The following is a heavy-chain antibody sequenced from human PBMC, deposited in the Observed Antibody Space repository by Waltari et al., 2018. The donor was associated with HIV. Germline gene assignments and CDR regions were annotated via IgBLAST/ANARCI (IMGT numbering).Heavy chain of an antibody. CDR2: IKQDGSEK. Sequence: QLVESGGGLVQPGGSLSLSCEASGFPFTSYWMSWVRQAPGKGLEWVANIKQDGSEKYYVDSVKGRFTISRDNAKNSLYLQMNSLRAEDTAVYYCARDLYSSGWGYFDYWGQGTLVTVSS. CDR1: GFPFTSYW. CDR3: ARDLYSSGWGYFDY. J-gene: IGHJ4*02. V-gene: IGHV3-7*01. D-gene: IGHD6-19*01.